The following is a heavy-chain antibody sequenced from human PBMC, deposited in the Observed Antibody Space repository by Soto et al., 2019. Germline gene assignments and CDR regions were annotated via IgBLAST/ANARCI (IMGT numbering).Heavy chain of an antibody. J-gene: IGHJ6*02. V-gene: IGHV1-58*02. CDR1: GFTFTSSA. Sequence: QMQLVQSGPEVKKPGTSVKVSCKASGFTFTSSAMQWVRQARGQRLEWIGWIVVGSGNTNYAQKFQERVTITRDMSPSTAYIELSSLRAEDTAVYYCAAEPLRCRYYYGMDVWGPGTTFTVS. D-gene: IGHD2-8*01. CDR3: AAEPLRCRYYYGMDV. CDR2: IVVGSGNT.